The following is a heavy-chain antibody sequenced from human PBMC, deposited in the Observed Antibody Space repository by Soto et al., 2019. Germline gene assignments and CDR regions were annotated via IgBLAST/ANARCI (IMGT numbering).Heavy chain of an antibody. CDR3: ARAITGYSSGWYGFDY. CDR2: MNPNSGNT. V-gene: IGHV1-8*01. CDR1: GYTFTSYD. D-gene: IGHD6-19*01. Sequence: QVQLVQSGAEVKKPGASVKVSCKASGYTFTSYDINWVRQATGQGLEWMGWMNPNSGNTGYAQKFQGRVTMTRNTSISTAYMELSSLRSEDTGVYYCARAITGYSSGWYGFDYWGQGTLVTVSS. J-gene: IGHJ4*02.